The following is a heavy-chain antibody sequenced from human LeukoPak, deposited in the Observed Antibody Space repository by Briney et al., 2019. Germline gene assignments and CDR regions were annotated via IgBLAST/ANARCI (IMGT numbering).Heavy chain of an antibody. J-gene: IGHJ3*01. CDR1: GLTFHNTW. V-gene: IGHV3-74*01. CDR2: IINDGITT. Sequence: GGSLRLSCAASGLTFHNTWMHWIRQAPGEGLVWVSRIINDGITTTYADSVKGRFTISRDNAKKTLYLQMNSLRADDTAVYYCAADGEYAFLVWGQGTMVTVSS. CDR3: AADGEYAFLV.